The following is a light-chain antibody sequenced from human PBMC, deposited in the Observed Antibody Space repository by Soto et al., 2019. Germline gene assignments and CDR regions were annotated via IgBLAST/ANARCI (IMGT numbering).Light chain of an antibody. V-gene: IGKV3-20*01. CDR2: VAS. Sequence: EIVLTQSPDTLSLSPGERATLSCRASQSVSSSNLAWYQHKPGQAPRLLIYVASRRATGIPDRFSGSGSGPELTLTITRLEPEDFALYYCQQHGSGPWTFGQGTKVEIK. CDR1: QSVSSSN. CDR3: QQHGSGPWT. J-gene: IGKJ1*01.